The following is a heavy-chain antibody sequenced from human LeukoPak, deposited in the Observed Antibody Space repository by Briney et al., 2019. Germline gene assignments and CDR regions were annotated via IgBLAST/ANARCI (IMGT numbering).Heavy chain of an antibody. D-gene: IGHD6-19*01. CDR1: AFNFRTYG. CDR2: ISFDGSNR. CDR3: SGGWEYFDY. J-gene: IGHJ4*02. Sequence: GGSLRLSCATSAFNFRTYGMHWVRQAPGKGLEWVAVISFDGSNRYYADSVKGRFTVSRDNSKNTLYLQMNSLRAEDTAVYYCSGGWEYFDYWGQGTLVTVSS. V-gene: IGHV3-30*03.